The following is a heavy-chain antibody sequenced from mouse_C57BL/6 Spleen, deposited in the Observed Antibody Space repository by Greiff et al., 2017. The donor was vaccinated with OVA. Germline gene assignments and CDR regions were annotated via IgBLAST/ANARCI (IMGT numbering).Heavy chain of an antibody. D-gene: IGHD4-1*01. Sequence: QVQLKQSGAELVKPGASVKISCKASGYAFSSYWMNWVKQRPGKGLEWIGQIYPGDGDTNYNGKFKGKATLTADKSSSTAYMQLSSLTSEDSAVYFCARELGRPYYFDYWGQGTTLTVSS. J-gene: IGHJ2*01. CDR1: GYAFSSYW. V-gene: IGHV1-80*01. CDR3: ARELGRPYYFDY. CDR2: IYPGDGDT.